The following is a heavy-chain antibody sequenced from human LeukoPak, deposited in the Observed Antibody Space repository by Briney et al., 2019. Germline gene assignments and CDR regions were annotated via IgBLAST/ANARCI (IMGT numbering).Heavy chain of an antibody. CDR1: GFTFSSYA. CDR3: ARVQRITGTTFHDYYYYYGMDV. V-gene: IGHV3-66*01. Sequence: PGGSLRLSCAASGFTFSSYAMSWVRQAPGKGLEWVSVIYSGGSTYYADSVKGRFTISRDNSKNTLYLQMNSLRAEDTAVYYCARVQRITGTTFHDYYYYYGMDVWGQGTTVTVSS. D-gene: IGHD1-7*01. J-gene: IGHJ6*02. CDR2: IYSGGST.